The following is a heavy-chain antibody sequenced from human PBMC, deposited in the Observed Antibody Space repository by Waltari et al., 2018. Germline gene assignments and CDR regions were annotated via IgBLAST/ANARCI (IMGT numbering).Heavy chain of an antibody. V-gene: IGHV1-8*01. CDR3: ARVGSVAGTAYYYYYYGMDV. CDR2: MNPNSGNT. D-gene: IGHD6-19*01. Sequence: QVQLVQSGAEVKKPGASVKVSCKASGYTFTSYDITWVRQATGQGLAWMGWMNPNSGNTGYAQKFQGRVTMTRNTSISTAYMELSSLRSEDTAVYYCARVGSVAGTAYYYYYYGMDVWGQGTTVTVSS. J-gene: IGHJ6*02. CDR1: GYTFTSYD.